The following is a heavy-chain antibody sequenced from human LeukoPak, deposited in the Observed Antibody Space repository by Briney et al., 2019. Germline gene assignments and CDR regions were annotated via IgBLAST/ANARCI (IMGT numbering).Heavy chain of an antibody. CDR2: INPSGGST. V-gene: IGHV1-46*01. J-gene: IGHJ4*02. D-gene: IGHD5-18*01. CDR3: ARGGGLWIQLWFFDY. CDR1: GYTFTSYY. Sequence: ASVKVSCKASGYTFTSYYMHWVRQAPGQGLEWMGIINPSGGSTSYAQKFQGRVTMTRDTSTSTVYMELSSLRSEDTAVYYCARGGGLWIQLWFFDYWGQGNLVTVSS.